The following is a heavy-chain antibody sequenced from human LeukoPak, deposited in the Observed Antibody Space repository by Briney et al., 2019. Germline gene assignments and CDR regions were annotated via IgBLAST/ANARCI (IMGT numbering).Heavy chain of an antibody. D-gene: IGHD2/OR15-2a*01. CDR2: IWYDGSNK. J-gene: IGHJ3*02. CDR1: GFTFSSYG. CDR3: ARDPPTNIGDAFHI. Sequence: PGGSLRLSCAASGFTFSSYGMHWVRQAPGKGLEWVAVIWYDGSNKYYADSVKGRFTISRDNSKNTLYLHMNSLRAEDTAVYYCARDPPTNIGDAFHIWGRGTMVTVSS. V-gene: IGHV3-33*08.